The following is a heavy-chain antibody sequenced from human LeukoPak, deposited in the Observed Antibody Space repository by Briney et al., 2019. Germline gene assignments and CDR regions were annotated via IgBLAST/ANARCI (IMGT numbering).Heavy chain of an antibody. CDR2: IIPIFGTA. CDR1: GYTFTSYA. J-gene: IGHJ5*02. Sequence: GASVKVSCKASGYTFTSYAMNWVRQAPGQGLEWMGGIIPIFGTANYAQKFQGRVTITADESTSTAYMELSSLRSEDTAVYYCARDRHYYDSSGYYYWFDPWGQGTLVTVSS. V-gene: IGHV1-69*13. CDR3: ARDRHYYDSSGYYYWFDP. D-gene: IGHD3-22*01.